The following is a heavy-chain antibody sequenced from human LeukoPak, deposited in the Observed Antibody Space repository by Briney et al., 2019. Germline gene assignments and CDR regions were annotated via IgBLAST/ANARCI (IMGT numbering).Heavy chain of an antibody. D-gene: IGHD3-22*01. Sequence: SETLSLTCTVSGGSISSYYWSWIRQPPGKGLEWIGYIYYSGSTNYNPSLKSRVTISVDTSKNQFSLKLSSVTAADTAVYYCARRDYYDSSGSTVGAFDIWGQGTMVTVSS. CDR3: ARRDYYDSSGSTVGAFDI. CDR2: IYYSGST. V-gene: IGHV4-59*08. J-gene: IGHJ3*02. CDR1: GGSISSYY.